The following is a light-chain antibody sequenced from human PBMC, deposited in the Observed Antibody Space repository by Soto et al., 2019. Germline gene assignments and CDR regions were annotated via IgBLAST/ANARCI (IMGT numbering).Light chain of an antibody. CDR1: QSISSY. V-gene: IGKV1-39*01. CDR3: QQSYSTPYT. CDR2: AAS. J-gene: IGKJ2*01. Sequence: DIQMTQSPSSLSASVGDRVTITCRASQSISSYLNWYQQKPWKAPKLLIYAASSLQSGVTSRFSGSGSWTDFTLAISSLQPEDFATYYCQQSYSTPYTFGQGTKLEIK.